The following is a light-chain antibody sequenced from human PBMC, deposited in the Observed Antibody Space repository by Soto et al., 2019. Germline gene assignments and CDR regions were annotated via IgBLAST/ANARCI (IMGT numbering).Light chain of an antibody. CDR1: QSISSW. Sequence: DIHMTHSPATLSGSVVDRVTIACRASQSISSWLAWYQQKPGKAPKLLIYDASSLESGVPSRFSGSGSGTEFTLTISSLQPDDFATYYCQQYNSYWTFGQGTKVDIK. CDR3: QQYNSYWT. J-gene: IGKJ1*01. V-gene: IGKV1-5*01. CDR2: DAS.